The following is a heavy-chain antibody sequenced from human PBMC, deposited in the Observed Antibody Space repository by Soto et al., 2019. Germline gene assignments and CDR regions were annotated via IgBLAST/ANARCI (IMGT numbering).Heavy chain of an antibody. CDR1: GYTFTSCG. D-gene: IGHD4-4*01. J-gene: IGHJ4*02. CDR3: AGGFGLQRFAY. Sequence: QVQLVQSGAEVKKPGASVKVSCKASGYTFTSCGISWVRQAPGQGLEWMGWIIAYNGNTNYAQKLQGRVTMTTDTSTSSADMELRSLTSDDTAVYYCAGGFGLQRFAYWGQGTLVTVSS. V-gene: IGHV1-18*01. CDR2: IIAYNGNT.